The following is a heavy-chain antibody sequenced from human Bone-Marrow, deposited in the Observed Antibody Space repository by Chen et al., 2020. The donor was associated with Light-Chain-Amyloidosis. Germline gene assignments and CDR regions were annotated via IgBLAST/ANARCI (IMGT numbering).Heavy chain of an antibody. CDR3: GRYELLVPAY. CDR1: GYSLSSGSY. D-gene: IGHD3-10*01. Sequence: QVQLQESGPGLVKPSETLSLTCAVPGYSLSSGSYWGWIRQPPGKGLEWIAGIYHSGNSYYNPFLKSRVTISVDTSKNQFSLRLTSVTAADTAVYYCGRYELLVPAYWGQGTLVTVSS. CDR2: IYHSGNS. V-gene: IGHV4-38-2*01. J-gene: IGHJ4*02.